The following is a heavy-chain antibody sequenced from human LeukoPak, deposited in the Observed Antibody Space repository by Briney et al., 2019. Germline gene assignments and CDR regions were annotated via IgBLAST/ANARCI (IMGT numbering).Heavy chain of an antibody. V-gene: IGHV4-39*01. Sequence: SETLSLTCTVSGGSISSSSYYWGWIRQPPGKGLEWIGSISYSGSTYYNPSLKSRVTISVDTSKNQFSLKLSSVTAADTAVYYSARSVDSLLNFDCWGQGTLVTVSS. CDR2: ISYSGST. CDR3: ARSVDSLLNFDC. J-gene: IGHJ4*02. CDR1: GGSISSSSYY. D-gene: IGHD3-22*01.